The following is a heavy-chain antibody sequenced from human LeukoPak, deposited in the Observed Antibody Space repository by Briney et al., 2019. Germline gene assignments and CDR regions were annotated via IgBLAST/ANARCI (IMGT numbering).Heavy chain of an antibody. CDR2: ISASGGST. V-gene: IGHV3-23*01. Sequence: GGSRRLSCAASGFTFSSYAMSWVRQAPGKGLEWVSAISASGGSTYYADPVKGRFTISRDNSKNTLYLQMNSLRAEDTAVYYCAKETHITIFGVVNQPFDYWGQGTLVTVSS. CDR1: GFTFSSYA. CDR3: AKETHITIFGVVNQPFDY. D-gene: IGHD3-3*01. J-gene: IGHJ4*02.